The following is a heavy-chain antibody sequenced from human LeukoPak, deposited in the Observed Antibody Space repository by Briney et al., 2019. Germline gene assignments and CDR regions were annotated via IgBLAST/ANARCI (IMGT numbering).Heavy chain of an antibody. CDR2: ISAYNGNT. Sequence: ASVKVSCKASGYTFTSYGISWVRQAPGQGLEWMGWISAYNGNTNYAQELQGRVTMTTDTSTSTAYMELRSLRSDDTAVYYCARAPFGSGTHDTFDIWGQGTMVTVSS. CDR1: GYTFTSYG. D-gene: IGHD3-10*01. CDR3: ARAPFGSGTHDTFDI. V-gene: IGHV1-18*01. J-gene: IGHJ3*02.